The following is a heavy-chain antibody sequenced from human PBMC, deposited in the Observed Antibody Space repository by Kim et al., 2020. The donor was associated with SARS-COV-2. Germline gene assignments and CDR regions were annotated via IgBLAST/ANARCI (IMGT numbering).Heavy chain of an antibody. J-gene: IGHJ4*02. Sequence: GGSLRLSCAASGLIFDDYAMHWVRQGPGKGLEWVSGISWNSGNIGYADPVKGRFTISRDNAKNSLYLQMNSLRPEDTALYYCAKDIYSRIAVSGLQGSFDYWGQGTLVTVSS. CDR2: ISWNSGNI. D-gene: IGHD6-19*01. CDR3: AKDIYSRIAVSGLQGSFDY. V-gene: IGHV3-9*01. CDR1: GLIFDDYA.